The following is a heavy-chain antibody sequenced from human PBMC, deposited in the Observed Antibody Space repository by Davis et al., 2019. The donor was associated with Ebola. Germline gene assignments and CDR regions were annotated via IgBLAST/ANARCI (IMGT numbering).Heavy chain of an antibody. Sequence: SLKISCAASGFTFGDYAMHWVRQAPGKGLEWVSGISWNSGSIGYADSVKGRFTISRDNAKNSLYLQMNSLRAEDTALYYCAKDSLRFLEWPFDYWGQGTLVTVSS. D-gene: IGHD3-3*01. CDR1: GFTFGDYA. CDR2: ISWNSGSI. CDR3: AKDSLRFLEWPFDY. V-gene: IGHV3-9*01. J-gene: IGHJ4*02.